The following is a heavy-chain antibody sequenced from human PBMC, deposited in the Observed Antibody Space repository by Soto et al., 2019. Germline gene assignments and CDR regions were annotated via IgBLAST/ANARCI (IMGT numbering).Heavy chain of an antibody. CDR2: ISYDGNNK. D-gene: IGHD2-15*01. V-gene: IGHV3-30-3*01. CDR3: ARVYCSGGSCYGIDY. J-gene: IGHJ4*02. CDR1: GFTFSSYA. Sequence: PGGSLRLSCAASGFTFSSYAMNWVRQAPGKGLEWVAVISYDGNNKYYADSVKGRFTISRDNSKNTLYLQMNSLRAEDTAVYYCARVYCSGGSCYGIDYWGQGTLVTVSS.